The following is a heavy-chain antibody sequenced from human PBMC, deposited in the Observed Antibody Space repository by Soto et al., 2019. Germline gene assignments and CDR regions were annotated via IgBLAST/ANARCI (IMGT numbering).Heavy chain of an antibody. CDR1: GFTFSRYG. J-gene: IGHJ5*01. D-gene: IGHD2-2*01. Sequence: GGSLRLSCVASGFTFSRYGMNWLRQAPGKGLEWVASISSTTSYVYYADSVKGRFSTSRDNAKNILYLEMYALRTEDTAVYYCARDPSEGRVGNWFESWGQGTLVTVSS. CDR2: ISSTTSYV. V-gene: IGHV3-21*06. CDR3: ARDPSEGRVGNWFES.